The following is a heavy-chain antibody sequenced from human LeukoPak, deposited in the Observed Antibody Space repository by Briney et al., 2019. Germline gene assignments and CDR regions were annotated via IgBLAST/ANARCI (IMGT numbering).Heavy chain of an antibody. CDR3: ARDVLRYFDQPNGMDV. V-gene: IGHV1-18*04. Sequence: SSVKVSCKASGYTLTSYGISWVRQAPGQGLEWMGWISAYNGNTNYVQKLQGRVTMTTDTSTSTAYMELRSLRSDDTAVYYCARDVLRYFDQPNGMDVWGKGTTVTVSS. CDR1: GYTLTSYG. J-gene: IGHJ6*04. CDR2: ISAYNGNT. D-gene: IGHD3-9*01.